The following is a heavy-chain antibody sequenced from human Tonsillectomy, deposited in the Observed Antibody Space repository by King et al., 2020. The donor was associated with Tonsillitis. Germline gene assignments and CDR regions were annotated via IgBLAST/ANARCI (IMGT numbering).Heavy chain of an antibody. Sequence: VQLVESGAEVKKPGASVKVSCKASGYTFTGYYMHWVRQAPGQGLEWMGWINPNSGGTNYAQKFQGWVTMTRDTSISTAYMELSRLRSDDTAVYYCARVGSGNQRGGGGDYYYYGMDVWGQGTTVTVSS. V-gene: IGHV1-2*04. J-gene: IGHJ6*02. D-gene: IGHD1-14*01. CDR3: ARVGSGNQRGGGGDYYYYGMDV. CDR1: GYTFTGYY. CDR2: INPNSGGT.